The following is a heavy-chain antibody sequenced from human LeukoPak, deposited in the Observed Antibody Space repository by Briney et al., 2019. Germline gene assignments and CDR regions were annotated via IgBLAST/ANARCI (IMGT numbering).Heavy chain of an antibody. J-gene: IGHJ6*03. CDR3: ASSTLRHYDILTGYYTPPGEGYYYYMDV. D-gene: IGHD3-9*01. Sequence: GASVKVSCKASGYTFSDYYIHWVRQAPGQGLEWMGWIKPHSGGTKYAQKFQARVTMTRDTSINTAYMELSSLRSEDTAVYYCASSTLRHYDILTGYYTPPGEGYYYYMDVWGKGTTVTVSS. CDR2: IKPHSGGT. CDR1: GYTFSDYY. V-gene: IGHV1-2*02.